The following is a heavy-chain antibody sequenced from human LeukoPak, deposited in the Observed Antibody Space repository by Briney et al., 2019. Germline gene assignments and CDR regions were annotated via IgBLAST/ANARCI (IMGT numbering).Heavy chain of an antibody. CDR2: IYYSGST. J-gene: IGHJ4*02. D-gene: IGHD3-22*01. CDR1: GGSISSYY. CDR3: ARIPSKRNYYDSSGYIFD. V-gene: IGHV4-59*12. Sequence: SETLSLTCTVSGGSISSYYWSWIRQPPGKGLEWIGYIYYSGSTSYNPSLKSRVTISVDTSKNQFSLKLSSVTAADTAVYYCARIPSKRNYYDSSGYIFDWGQGTLVTVSS.